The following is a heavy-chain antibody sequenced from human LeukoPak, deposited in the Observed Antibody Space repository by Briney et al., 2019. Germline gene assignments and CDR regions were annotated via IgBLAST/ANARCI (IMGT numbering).Heavy chain of an antibody. Sequence: GGPLRLSCAASGFTFSSYPIHWVRQAPGKGLEWVAVMSRDGSVNYYADSVKGRFTISRDNSKNTLYLQMNSLRAEDTAVYYCAREGTRGYFQHWGQGTLVTVSS. CDR1: GFTFSSYP. CDR3: AREGTRGYFQH. CDR2: MSRDGSVN. V-gene: IGHV3-30-3*01. J-gene: IGHJ1*01.